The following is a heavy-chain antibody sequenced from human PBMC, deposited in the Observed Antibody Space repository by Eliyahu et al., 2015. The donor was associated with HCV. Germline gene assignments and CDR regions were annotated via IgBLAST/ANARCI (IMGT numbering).Heavy chain of an antibody. J-gene: IGHJ4*02. Sequence: EEQLVESGGGLVKPGGSLRLSCGASGFTFSTYSMHWVRQAPGKGLEWLSYISGSGSTIYYADSVKGRFTISRDNAKNSLYLQMNSLRDEDTALYYCARLGSLTDEFDYWGQGTLVTVSS. D-gene: IGHD7-27*01. CDR1: GFTFSTYS. CDR3: ARLGSLTDEFDY. V-gene: IGHV3-48*02. CDR2: ISGSGSTI.